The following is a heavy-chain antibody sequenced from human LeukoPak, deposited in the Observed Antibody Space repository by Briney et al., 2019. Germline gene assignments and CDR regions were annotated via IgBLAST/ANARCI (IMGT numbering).Heavy chain of an antibody. J-gene: IGHJ4*02. CDR1: GGSINGGVSY. Sequence: SETLSLTCTVSGGSINGGVSYWGWIRQSPGQGLEWIGSAFYTGNTYYNPSLESRITIGVDTSRDQFTLKMKSVTASDTAVYFCVRGRGQWLASRDWGQGILVTVSS. D-gene: IGHD6-19*01. V-gene: IGHV4-39*01. CDR2: AFYTGNT. CDR3: VRGRGQWLASRD.